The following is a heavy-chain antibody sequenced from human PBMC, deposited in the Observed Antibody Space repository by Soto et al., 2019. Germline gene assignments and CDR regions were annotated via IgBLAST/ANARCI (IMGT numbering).Heavy chain of an antibody. D-gene: IGHD2-2*01. CDR1: GGTFSSYA. CDR2: IIPIFGTA. Sequence: QVQLVQSGAEVKKPGSSVKVSCKASGGTFSSYAISWVRQAPGQGLEWMGGIIPIFGTANYAQKFQGRVTITADESTSTAYMELSSLRSEDAAVYYCARDLEYCSSTSCGNLDWFDPWGQGTLVTVSS. J-gene: IGHJ5*02. V-gene: IGHV1-69*01. CDR3: ARDLEYCSSTSCGNLDWFDP.